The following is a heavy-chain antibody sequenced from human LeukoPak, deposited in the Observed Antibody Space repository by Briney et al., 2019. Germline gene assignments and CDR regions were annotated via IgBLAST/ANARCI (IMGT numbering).Heavy chain of an antibody. D-gene: IGHD6-6*01. J-gene: IGHJ4*02. CDR2: ISSDSSER. CDR3: ARGSGSSSGPGGY. Sequence: GGSLRLSCEASGFTFTKYSMNWVRQTQGKGLEWISHISSDSSERDYADSVRGRFTISRDIDRNSVFLQMNRLTDKDTAVYYCARGSGSSSGPGGYWGQGILVLVSS. V-gene: IGHV3-48*02. CDR1: GFTFTKYS.